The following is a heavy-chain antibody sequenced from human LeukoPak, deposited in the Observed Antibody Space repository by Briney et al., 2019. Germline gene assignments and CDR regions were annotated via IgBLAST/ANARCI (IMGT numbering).Heavy chain of an antibody. Sequence: GASVKVSCKASGYTFTGYYMHWVRQAPGQGLEWMGWINPNSGGTNYAQKFQGRVTMTRDTSISTAYMELSRLRSDDTAVYYCARDRPDDSSGYYLDYWGQGTLVTVSS. V-gene: IGHV1-2*02. CDR1: GYTFTGYY. CDR3: ARDRPDDSSGYYLDY. CDR2: INPNSGGT. J-gene: IGHJ4*02. D-gene: IGHD3-22*01.